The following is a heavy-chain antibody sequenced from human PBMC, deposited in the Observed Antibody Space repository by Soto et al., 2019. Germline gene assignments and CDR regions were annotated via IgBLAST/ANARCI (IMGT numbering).Heavy chain of an antibody. CDR3: ARSVYP. V-gene: IGHV4-31*03. CDR2: IYYSGRT. Sequence: QVQLQESGPGLVKPSQTLSLTCTVSGGSISSGGYYWSWIRQHPGKGPEWIGYIYYSGRTYYNPSLKSRVTMSVATSKNQLSLQLSPMTAADTAVYYVARSVYPWGQGTLVTVSS. J-gene: IGHJ5*02. CDR1: GGSISSGGYY.